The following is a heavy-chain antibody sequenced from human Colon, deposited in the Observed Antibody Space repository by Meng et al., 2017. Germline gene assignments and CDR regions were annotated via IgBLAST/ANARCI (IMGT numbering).Heavy chain of an antibody. CDR3: AAGADSSGWSFDY. D-gene: IGHD6-19*01. Sequence: AESLSLSCAASGFSITNYAMSWVRQAPGKGLEWVSSLNRSGGSTYYPDSVKGRFTISRDNSKNTLYLQMDSLTAEDTALCYCAAGADSSGWSFDYWGQGTLVTVSS. CDR1: GFSITNYA. CDR2: LNRSGGST. J-gene: IGHJ4*02. V-gene: IGHV3-23*01.